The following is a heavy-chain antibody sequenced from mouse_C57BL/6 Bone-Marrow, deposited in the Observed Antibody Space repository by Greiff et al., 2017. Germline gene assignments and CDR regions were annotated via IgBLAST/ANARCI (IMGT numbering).Heavy chain of an antibody. D-gene: IGHD1-1*01. CDR3: TTHYYGSSCVYFDY. Sequence: VQLQQSGPELVRPGASVKLSCTASGFDINDSYINWVKPRPEQGLEWIGWIYPGTGATEYASKFQGKATLTADTSSNTAYLQLSSLTSEDTAVYYCTTHYYGSSCVYFDYWGQGTTLTVSS. CDR2: IYPGTGAT. V-gene: IGHV14-4*01. J-gene: IGHJ2*01. CDR1: GFDINDSY.